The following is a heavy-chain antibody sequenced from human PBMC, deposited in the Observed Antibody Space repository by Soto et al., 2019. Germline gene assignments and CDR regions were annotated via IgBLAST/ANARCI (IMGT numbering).Heavy chain of an antibody. V-gene: IGHV3-15*01. CDR1: GFTVNNDC. J-gene: IGHJ4*02. D-gene: IGHD3-22*01. CDR2: IKGEADGGTT. CDR3: TTGLSNGYYNFDY. Sequence: RGSLRLSCAASGFTVNNDCMSWVRQAPGKGLEWVGRIKGEADGGTTDYAAPVKGRITISRDHSKDTLYLQMNSLKTEDTAVYYCTTGLSNGYYNFDYWGQGTPVTVS.